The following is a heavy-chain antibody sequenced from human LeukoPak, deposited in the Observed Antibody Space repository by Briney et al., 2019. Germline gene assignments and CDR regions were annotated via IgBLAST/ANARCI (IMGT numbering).Heavy chain of an antibody. CDR3: ATPQLAAAGIDSG. D-gene: IGHD6-13*01. Sequence: GESLKISCKGSGYSFTSYWISWVRQLPGKGLEWMGRIDPSDSYTNYSPSFQGHVTISADKSISTAYLQWSSLKASDTAMYYCATPQLAAAGIDSGWGQGTLVTVSA. CDR2: IDPSDSYT. J-gene: IGHJ4*02. CDR1: GYSFTSYW. V-gene: IGHV5-10-1*01.